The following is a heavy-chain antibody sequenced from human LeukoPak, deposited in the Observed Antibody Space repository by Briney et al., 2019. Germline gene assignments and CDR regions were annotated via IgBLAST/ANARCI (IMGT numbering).Heavy chain of an antibody. CDR3: ARRLTTEETFDY. CDR1: GSTFTTYW. CDR2: IYPGDSDT. Sequence: GEPLKISFKGSGSTFTTYWIGWVRQPPGKGLEWMGIIYPGDSDTKYSPSFQGQITISADKSISTAYLQWNSLKASDTAMYYCARRLTTEETFDYWGQGTLVTVSA. V-gene: IGHV5-51*01. D-gene: IGHD1-1*01. J-gene: IGHJ4*02.